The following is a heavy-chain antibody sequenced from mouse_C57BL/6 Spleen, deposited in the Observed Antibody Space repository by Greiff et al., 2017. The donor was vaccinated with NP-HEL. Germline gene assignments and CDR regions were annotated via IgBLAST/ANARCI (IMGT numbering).Heavy chain of an antibody. CDR1: GYSITSGYY. V-gene: IGHV3-6*01. Sequence: ESGPGLVKPSQSLSLTCSVTGYSITSGYYWNWIRQFPGNKLEWMGYISYDGSNNYNPSLKNRISITRDTSKNQFFLKLNSVTTEDTATYYCARRDYEYFDYWGQGTTLTVSS. CDR2: ISYDGSN. CDR3: ARRDYEYFDY. J-gene: IGHJ2*01. D-gene: IGHD2-4*01.